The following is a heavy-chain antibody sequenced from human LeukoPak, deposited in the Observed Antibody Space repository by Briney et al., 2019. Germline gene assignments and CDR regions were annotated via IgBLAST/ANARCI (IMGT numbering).Heavy chain of an antibody. CDR3: AKYMTTVVRINQPDAFDI. CDR2: ISYNGSNK. CDR1: GFTFSSYT. Sequence: PGGSLRLSCAASGFTFSSYTMNGVRQAPGKGREGVALISYNGSNKYYADSVKGRFTISRDNAKNTLYLQMNSLRADAPAGYYCAKYMTTVVRINQPDAFDIWGQGTTVTVSS. V-gene: IGHV3-30*04. J-gene: IGHJ3*02. D-gene: IGHD4-23*01.